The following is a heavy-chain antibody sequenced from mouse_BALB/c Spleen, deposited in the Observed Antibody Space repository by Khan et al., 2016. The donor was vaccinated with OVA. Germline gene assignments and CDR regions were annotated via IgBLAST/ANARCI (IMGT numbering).Heavy chain of an antibody. V-gene: IGHV1-4*01. CDR1: GYTFTTYT. J-gene: IGHJ3*01. CDR2: IIPSNDYT. D-gene: IGHD2-14*01. CDR3: VRGGAYYRSDGWFAY. Sequence: QVQLQQPGAELARPGASVKMSCKASGYTFTTYTIHWVKQRPGQGLEWIGYIIPSNDYTNYNQKFKDRATLTADKSSSTAYMQLSSLTSEDSPVYYCVRGGAYYRSDGWFAYWGQGTLVTVSA.